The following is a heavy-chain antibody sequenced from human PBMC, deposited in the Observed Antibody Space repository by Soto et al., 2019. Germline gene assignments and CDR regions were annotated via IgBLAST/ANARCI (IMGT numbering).Heavy chain of an antibody. CDR3: ARLNGYCVSTGCHGYYGMDV. CDR1: GGSISSGGYS. D-gene: IGHD2-2*03. J-gene: IGHJ6*02. V-gene: IGHV4-30-2*03. Sequence: SETLSLTCAVSGGSISSGGYSWSWIRQPPGKGLEWIGYIYHTENTYYHQSLLSRVTISADTSMNEFSLRLSSVTAADTAVYYCARLNGYCVSTGCHGYYGMDVWGQGTTVTVSS. CDR2: IYHTENT.